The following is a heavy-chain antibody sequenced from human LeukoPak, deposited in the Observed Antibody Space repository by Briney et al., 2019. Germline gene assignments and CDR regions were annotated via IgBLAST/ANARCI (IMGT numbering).Heavy chain of an antibody. CDR1: GFTFSNYW. V-gene: IGHV3-7*03. J-gene: IGHJ2*01. CDR2: MKQDGSEK. D-gene: IGHD2-15*01. Sequence: GGSLRLSCAASGFTFSNYWMGWLRQAPGKGLDWVANMKQDGSEKYYLDSGKGRFTISRDNAKNSLYLQMNSLRAEDTAVYYCAKLVVVTATQWYFDLWGRGTLVTVSS. CDR3: AKLVVVTATQWYFDL.